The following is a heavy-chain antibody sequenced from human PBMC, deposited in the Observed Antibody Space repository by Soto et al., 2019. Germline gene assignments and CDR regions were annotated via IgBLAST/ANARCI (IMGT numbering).Heavy chain of an antibody. J-gene: IGHJ4*02. CDR1: GYTFTIHD. V-gene: IGHV1-8*01. D-gene: IGHD6-6*01. CDR2: LNPHSGKT. CDR3: ARVSSIAARRSFDS. Sequence: QVQLVQSGAEVKKPGASVKVSCKASGYTFTIHDIHWVRQAPGQGLEWMAGLNPHSGKTAYAQKFQGRLTMTENASTSTAYMELSSLRSEDTAMYYCARVSSIAARRSFDSWGQGTLVTVSS.